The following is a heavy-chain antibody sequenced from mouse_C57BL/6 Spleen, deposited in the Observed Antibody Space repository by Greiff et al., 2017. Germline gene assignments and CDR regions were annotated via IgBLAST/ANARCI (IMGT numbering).Heavy chain of an antibody. V-gene: IGHV10-1*01. D-gene: IGHD2-5*01. CDR2: IRSKSNNYAT. Sequence: EVQGVESGGGLVQPKGSLKLSCAASGFSFNTYAMNWVRQAPGTGLEWVARIRSKSNNYATYYADSVKDRFTISRDDSESMLYLQMNNLKTEDTAMYYCVRDDYSNFIAYWGQGTLVTVSA. CDR3: VRDDYSNFIAY. CDR1: GFSFNTYA. J-gene: IGHJ3*01.